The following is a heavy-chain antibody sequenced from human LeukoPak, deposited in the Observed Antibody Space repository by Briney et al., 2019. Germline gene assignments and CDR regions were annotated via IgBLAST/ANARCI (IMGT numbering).Heavy chain of an antibody. Sequence: PGGSLRLSCGVSGITLSNYGMSWVRQAPGKGLEWVAGISDSGGRTNYADSVKGRFTISRDSPKNTLYLQMNSLRVEDTAVYFCAKRGVVIRVVLVGFHKEAYYFDSWGQGALVTVSP. J-gene: IGHJ4*02. CDR2: ISDSGGRT. CDR1: GITLSNYG. CDR3: AKRGVVIRVVLVGFHKEAYYFDS. V-gene: IGHV3-23*01. D-gene: IGHD3-10*01.